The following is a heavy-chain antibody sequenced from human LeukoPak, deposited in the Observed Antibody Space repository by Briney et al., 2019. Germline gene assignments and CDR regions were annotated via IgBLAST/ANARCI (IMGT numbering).Heavy chain of an antibody. V-gene: IGHV4-30-2*02. Sequence: SQTLSLTCTVSGGSISSGGYYWSWIRQPPGKGLEWIGYIYHSGSTYYNPSLKSRVTISVDTSKNQFSLKLTSVTAADTAVFYCARGLIYCNSVRCDPAYYHYYYMDVWGKGTTVTVSS. CDR3: ARGLIYCNSVRCDPAYYHYYYMDV. CDR2: IYHSGST. J-gene: IGHJ6*03. CDR1: GGSISSGGYY. D-gene: IGHD2/OR15-2a*01.